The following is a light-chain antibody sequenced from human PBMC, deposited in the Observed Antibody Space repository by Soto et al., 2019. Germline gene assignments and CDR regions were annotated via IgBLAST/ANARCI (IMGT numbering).Light chain of an antibody. CDR1: SSDVGSYNL. V-gene: IGLV2-23*01. Sequence: QSALTQPASVSGSPGQSITISCTGTSSDVGSYNLVSWYQQRPGKAPKLMIYEGSKRPSGVSNRFSGSKSGNTASLTISGLQAEEEADSYCCTYAGILTLVFGTGTNLTVL. CDR2: EGS. CDR3: CTYAGILTLV. J-gene: IGLJ1*01.